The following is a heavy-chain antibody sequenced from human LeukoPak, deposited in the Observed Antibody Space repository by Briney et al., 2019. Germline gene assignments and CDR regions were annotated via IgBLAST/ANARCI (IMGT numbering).Heavy chain of an antibody. CDR2: INPNSGGT. Sequence: ASVKVSCKASGYTFTDYYMHWVRQAPGQGLEWMGWINPNSGGTNYAQKFQGRVTMTRDTSISTAYMELSRLRSDDTAVYYCARDPSDSGYDSDYFDYWGQGTLVTVSS. V-gene: IGHV1-2*02. J-gene: IGHJ4*02. CDR1: GYTFTDYY. D-gene: IGHD5-12*01. CDR3: ARDPSDSGYDSDYFDY.